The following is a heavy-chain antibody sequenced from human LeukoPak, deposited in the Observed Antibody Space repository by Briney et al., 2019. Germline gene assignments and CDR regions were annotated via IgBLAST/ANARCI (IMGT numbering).Heavy chain of an antibody. CDR2: ISSNGGST. J-gene: IGHJ4*02. CDR1: GFTFSSYA. V-gene: IGHV3-64*01. CDR3: ASGFWSGYMDY. D-gene: IGHD3-3*01. Sequence: GGSLRLSCAASGFTFSSYAMHWVRQAPGKGLEYVSAISSNGGSTYYANSVKGRFTISRDNSKNTLYLQMGSLRAEDMAVYYCASGFWSGYMDYWGQGTLVTVSS.